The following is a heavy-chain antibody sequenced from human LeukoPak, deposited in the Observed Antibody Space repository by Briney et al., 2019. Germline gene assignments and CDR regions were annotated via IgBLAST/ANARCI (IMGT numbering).Heavy chain of an antibody. CDR3: AKGPDIAAAGIFDY. CDR1: GFTFSSYG. V-gene: IGHV3-23*01. D-gene: IGHD6-13*01. CDR2: ISGSGGST. J-gene: IGHJ4*02. Sequence: GGALRLSCAASGFTFSSYGMSWVRQAPGEGLEWASDISGSGGSTYYADSVKGRFTISRDNSKNTLYLQMNSLRAEDTAVYYCAKGPDIAAAGIFDYWGQGTLVTVSS.